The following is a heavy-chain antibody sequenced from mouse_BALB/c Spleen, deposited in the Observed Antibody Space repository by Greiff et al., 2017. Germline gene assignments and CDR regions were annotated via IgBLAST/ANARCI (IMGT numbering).Heavy chain of an antibody. Sequence: DVMLVESGGGLVKPGGSLKLSCAASGFTFSSYAMSWVRQTPEKRLEWVATISDGGSYTYYPDNVKGRFTISRDNAKNNLYLQMSHLKSEDTAMYYCARGCLYGNFFDYWGQGTTLTVSS. CDR2: ISDGGSYT. CDR3: ARGCLYGNFFDY. V-gene: IGHV5-4*03. CDR1: GFTFSSYA. J-gene: IGHJ2*01. D-gene: IGHD2-1*01.